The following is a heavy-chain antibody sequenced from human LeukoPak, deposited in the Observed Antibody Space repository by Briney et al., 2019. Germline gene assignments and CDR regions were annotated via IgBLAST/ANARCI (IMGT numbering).Heavy chain of an antibody. V-gene: IGHV4-34*01. CDR2: INHSGST. D-gene: IGHD6-13*01. CDR3: ARARIAAVSDFDY. J-gene: IGHJ4*02. Sequence: SETLSLTCAVYGGSFSGYYWSWIRQPPGKGLDWIGEINHSGSTNYNPSLKSRVTISVDTSKNQFSLKLSSVTAADTAVYYCARARIAAVSDFDYWGQGTLVTVSS. CDR1: GGSFSGYY.